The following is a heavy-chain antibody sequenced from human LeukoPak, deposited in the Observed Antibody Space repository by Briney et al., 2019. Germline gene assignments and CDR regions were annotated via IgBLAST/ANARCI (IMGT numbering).Heavy chain of an antibody. D-gene: IGHD1-26*01. CDR1: WRSIGSGGYY. V-gene: IGHV4-31*03. CDR3: ARDSTWAIQGPGGMDV. J-gene: IGHJ6*02. Sequence: PSQTLSLTCSVCWRSIGSGGYYWSWIRQHPGKGLEWIGYIYCSGSTYYNPSLKSRVTISVDTSKYQFSLKLSSVTSADTAGYCCARDSTWAIQGPGGMDVWGQGTTVTVSS. CDR2: IYCSGST.